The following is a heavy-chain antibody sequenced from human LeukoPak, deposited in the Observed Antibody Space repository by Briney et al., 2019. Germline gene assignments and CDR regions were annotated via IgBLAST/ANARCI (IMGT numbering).Heavy chain of an antibody. CDR3: ARDSSSTYYFDS. V-gene: IGHV3-74*01. J-gene: IGHJ4*02. D-gene: IGHD6-6*01. Sequence: PGGSLRLSCAASGFTFSNSWMHWVRQVPGKGLVYVSSIIGDGSLIHYADSVKGRFTVSRDNAKNTLYLQMNSLRAEDMAVYYCARDSSSTYYFDSWGQGTLVTVSS. CDR1: GFTFSNSW. CDR2: IIGDGSLI.